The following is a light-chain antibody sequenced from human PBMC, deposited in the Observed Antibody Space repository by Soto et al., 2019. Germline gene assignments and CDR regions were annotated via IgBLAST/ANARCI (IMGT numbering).Light chain of an antibody. J-gene: IGKJ1*01. CDR2: GTS. V-gene: IGKV3-15*01. Sequence: EIVMTQSPATLSVSPGERATLSCRASQSVSNNLAWYQQNPGQAPRLLIYGTSTRATGIPARFSGSGSGTEFNLTITSLQSEDFAVYYCQEYNNWPRPFGQGTKVAVK. CDR3: QEYNNWPRP. CDR1: QSVSNN.